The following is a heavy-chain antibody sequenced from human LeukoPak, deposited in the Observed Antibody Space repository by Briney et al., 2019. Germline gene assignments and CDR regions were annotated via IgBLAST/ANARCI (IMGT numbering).Heavy chain of an antibody. CDR1: GDSFSSSSHY. CDR3: ARHVYGEYGPGDY. D-gene: IGHD4-17*01. V-gene: IGHV4-39*01. Sequence: SETLSLTCTVSGDSFSSSSHYWGWLRQPPGRGLEWIGSIRNSGNTYYSPPLKSRVTISVDTSKNQFSLKPSSVTAADTAVYYCARHVYGEYGPGDYWGQGILVTVSS. J-gene: IGHJ4*02. CDR2: IRNSGNT.